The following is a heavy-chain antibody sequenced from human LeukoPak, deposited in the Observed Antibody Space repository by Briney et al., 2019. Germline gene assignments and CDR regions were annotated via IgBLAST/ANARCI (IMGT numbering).Heavy chain of an antibody. V-gene: IGHV3-23*01. Sequence: GGSLRLSCEASGFPFSSYAMNWVRQAPGKGLEWVSTISGSGGSTYYADSVKGRFTISRDKSKNTVYLQMNSLRAEDTAVYYCAADLNYYDSSGSGDYWGQGTLVTVSS. CDR1: GFPFSSYA. D-gene: IGHD3-22*01. CDR3: AADLNYYDSSGSGDY. J-gene: IGHJ4*02. CDR2: ISGSGGST.